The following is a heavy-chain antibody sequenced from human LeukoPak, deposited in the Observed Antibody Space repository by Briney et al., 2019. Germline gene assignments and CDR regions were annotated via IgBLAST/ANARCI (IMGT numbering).Heavy chain of an antibody. CDR1: GYTLTELS. J-gene: IGHJ4*02. CDR2: FDPEDGET. CDR3: ATDRRTGDWNDGLGY. V-gene: IGHV1-24*01. D-gene: IGHD1-1*01. Sequence: GASVKVSCKVSGYTLTELSMRWVRQGPGKGHEWKGGFDPEDGETIYAQKFQGRVTMTEDTPTDTAYMELSSLRSEDTAVYYCATDRRTGDWNDGLGYWGQGMLVTVSS.